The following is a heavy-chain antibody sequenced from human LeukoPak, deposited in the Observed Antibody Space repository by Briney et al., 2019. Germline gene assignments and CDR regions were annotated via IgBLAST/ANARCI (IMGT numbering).Heavy chain of an antibody. CDR1: GGSISSYY. V-gene: IGHV4-59*01. D-gene: IGHD5-24*01. CDR2: IYYSGST. Sequence: SETLSLTCTVSGGSISSYYWSWIRQPPGKGLEWIGYIYYSGSTNYNPSLKSRVTTSVDTSKNQFSLKLSSVTAADTAVYYCARIRGRDGYNGWHDAFDIWGQGTMVTVSS. CDR3: ARIRGRDGYNGWHDAFDI. J-gene: IGHJ3*02.